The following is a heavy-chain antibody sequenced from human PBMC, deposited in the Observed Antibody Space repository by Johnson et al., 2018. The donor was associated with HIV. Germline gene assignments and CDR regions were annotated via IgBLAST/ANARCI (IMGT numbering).Heavy chain of an antibody. CDR3: ARDPSCGGDCYPDDAFDI. D-gene: IGHD2-21*01. CDR1: GFTFSSYA. Sequence: QVKLVESGGGVVQPGRSLRLSCAASGFTFSSYAMHWVRQAPGKGLEWVAVISYDGSNKYYADSVKGRFTISRDNSKNTLYLQMNSLRAEDTDVYYCARDPSCGGDCYPDDAFDIWGQGTMVTVSS. V-gene: IGHV3-30*04. J-gene: IGHJ3*02. CDR2: ISYDGSNK.